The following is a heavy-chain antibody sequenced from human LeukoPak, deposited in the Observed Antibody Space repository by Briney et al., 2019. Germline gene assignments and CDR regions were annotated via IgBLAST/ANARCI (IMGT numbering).Heavy chain of an antibody. D-gene: IGHD3-9*01. CDR2: IWYDGSNK. CDR3: ARDGYDILTGYPHGNWFDP. CDR1: GFTFSSYG. J-gene: IGHJ5*02. Sequence: PGGSLRLSCAASGFTFSSYGMHWVRQAPGKGLEWVAVIWYDGSNKYYAGSVKGRFTISRDNSKNTLYLQMNSLRAEDTAVYYCARDGYDILTGYPHGNWFDPWGQGTLVTVSS. V-gene: IGHV3-33*01.